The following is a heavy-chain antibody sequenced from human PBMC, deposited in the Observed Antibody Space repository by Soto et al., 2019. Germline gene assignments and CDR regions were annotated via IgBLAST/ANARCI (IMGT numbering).Heavy chain of an antibody. CDR3: VRGRGYRYGYVANWFDA. CDR2: IYYSGST. D-gene: IGHD5-18*01. CDR1: GGSISSGDYY. Sequence: SETLSLTCTVSGGSISSGDYYWSWIRQPPGKGLEWIGYIYYSGSTDYNPSLKSRVTISVDTSKNQFSLKLSSVTAADTAVYYCVRGRGYRYGYVANWFDAWGQGTLVTVSS. J-gene: IGHJ5*02. V-gene: IGHV4-30-4*01.